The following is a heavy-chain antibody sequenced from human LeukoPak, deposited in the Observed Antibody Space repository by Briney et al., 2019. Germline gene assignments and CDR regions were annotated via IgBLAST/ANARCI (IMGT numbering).Heavy chain of an antibody. D-gene: IGHD6-13*01. Sequence: GGSLRLSCAASGFTFSSYGMHWVRQAPGKGLEWVAVIWYDGSNKYYADSVKGRFTISRDNSKNTLYLQMNSLRVEDTAVYYCARDRIAAAAYFDYWGQGTLVTVSS. V-gene: IGHV3-33*01. CDR2: IWYDGSNK. CDR3: ARDRIAAAAYFDY. J-gene: IGHJ4*02. CDR1: GFTFSSYG.